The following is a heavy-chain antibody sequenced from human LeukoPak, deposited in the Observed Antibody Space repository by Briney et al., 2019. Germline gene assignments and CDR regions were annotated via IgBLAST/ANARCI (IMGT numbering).Heavy chain of an antibody. Sequence: ASVKVSCKASGYTFTSYGVSWVRQAPGQGLEWMGWISAYNGNTNYAQKLQGRVTMTTDTSTSTAYMELRSLRSDDTAVYYCAREGVAWSTIFWSGYHTTDAFDIWGQGTMVTVSS. CDR2: ISAYNGNT. CDR1: GYTFTSYG. V-gene: IGHV1-18*01. D-gene: IGHD3-3*01. CDR3: AREGVAWSTIFWSGYHTTDAFDI. J-gene: IGHJ3*02.